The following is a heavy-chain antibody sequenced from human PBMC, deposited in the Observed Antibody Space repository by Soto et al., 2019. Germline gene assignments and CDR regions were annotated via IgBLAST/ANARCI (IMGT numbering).Heavy chain of an antibody. CDR2: IYPSGFT. CDR3: ARGHGRFAH. CDR1: GGSINSSNW. J-gene: IGHJ4*02. Sequence: SETLSLTCAVSGGSINSSNWWTWVRQTPGQGLEWIGEIYPSGFTNYNPSLTGRVTISLDTSKSQFSLKLSSLTAADTAFYFCARGHGRFAHWGQGTLVTVSS. V-gene: IGHV4-4*02.